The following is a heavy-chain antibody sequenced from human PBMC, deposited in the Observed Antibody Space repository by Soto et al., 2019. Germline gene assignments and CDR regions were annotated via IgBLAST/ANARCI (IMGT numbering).Heavy chain of an antibody. Sequence: GGSLRLSCAASGFTFDDYAMHWVRQAPGKGLEWVSGISWNSGSIGYADSVKGRFTISRDNAKNSLYLQMNSLRAEDTALYYCAKAQTHDYSNYGLYYFDYWGQGTLVTVSS. CDR1: GFTFDDYA. CDR3: AKAQTHDYSNYGLYYFDY. V-gene: IGHV3-9*01. J-gene: IGHJ4*02. CDR2: ISWNSGSI. D-gene: IGHD4-4*01.